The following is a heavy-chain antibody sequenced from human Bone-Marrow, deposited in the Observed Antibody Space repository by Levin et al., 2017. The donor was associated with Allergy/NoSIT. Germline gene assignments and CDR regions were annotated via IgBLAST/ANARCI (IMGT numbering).Heavy chain of an antibody. Sequence: RGESLKISCKGSGYSSPTHWIAWVRQMPGKGLEWMGIVYFGDSDTIYSPSFQGQVTISADKSINTAYVYWSSLKASDTAMYYCARPDLGGSSAFDIWGQGTMVTVSS. CDR2: VYFGDSDT. J-gene: IGHJ3*02. D-gene: IGHD3-10*01. CDR3: ARPDLGGSSAFDI. CDR1: GYSSPTHW. V-gene: IGHV5-51*01.